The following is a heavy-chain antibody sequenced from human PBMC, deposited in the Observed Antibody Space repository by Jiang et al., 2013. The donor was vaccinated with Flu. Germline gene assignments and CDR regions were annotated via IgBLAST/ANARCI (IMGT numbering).Heavy chain of an antibody. J-gene: IGHJ4*02. CDR1: GGTFSSYA. CDR2: IIPIFGIA. CDR3: ARGGDSSSSPIFDY. D-gene: IGHD6-6*01. V-gene: IGHV1-69*01. Sequence: GGTFSSYAISXVRQAPGQGLEWMGGIIPIFGIANYAQKFQGRVTITADESTSTAYMELSSLRSEDTAVYYCARGGDSSSSPIFDYWGQGTLVTVSS.